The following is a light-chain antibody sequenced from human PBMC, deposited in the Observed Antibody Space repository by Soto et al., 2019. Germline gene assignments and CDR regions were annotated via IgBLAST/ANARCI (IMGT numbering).Light chain of an antibody. CDR2: DAS. Sequence: EIVLKQSPATLSLSPGNRATLSCRASQSVSSYLAWYQQKPGQPPRLLIYDASKRATGIPARFSGSGSGTDFTLTISSLEPEDFAVYYCQQRSNWMWTFGQGTKVEIK. CDR1: QSVSSY. V-gene: IGKV3-11*01. CDR3: QQRSNWMWT. J-gene: IGKJ1*01.